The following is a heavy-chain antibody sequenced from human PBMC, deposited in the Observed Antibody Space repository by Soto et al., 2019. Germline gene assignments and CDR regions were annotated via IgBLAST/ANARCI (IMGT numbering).Heavy chain of an antibody. CDR2: VYYDGGS. D-gene: IGHD2-8*01. Sequence: QVQLQESGPGLVKPSETLSLTCTVSGGSIDGRNCAWIRQPPGKGLEWLGYVYYDGGSSYNPSVKSRLTLPMDTSKSQFSLQLRSVTAAATAVYYCVRQGIGNLNGLVDVWGRGTTVTVSS. V-gene: IGHV4-59*08. CDR1: GGSIDGRN. CDR3: VRQGIGNLNGLVDV. J-gene: IGHJ6*02.